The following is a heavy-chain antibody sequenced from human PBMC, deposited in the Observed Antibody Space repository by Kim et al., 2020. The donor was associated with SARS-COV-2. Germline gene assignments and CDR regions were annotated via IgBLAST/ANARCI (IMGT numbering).Heavy chain of an antibody. V-gene: IGHV3-23*01. J-gene: IGHJ4*02. CDR1: GFTFSSQA. Sequence: GGSLRLSCAASGFTFSSQAMSWVRKTPGKGLEWVSDRSGPGYHTYYAESERGRFTISRDNSRNILYLEINSLRAGDPAVHYGVKFRFYHDISGYSGGDFWGQGTLVTVS. CDR3: VKFRFYHDISGYSGGDF. D-gene: IGHD3-22*01. CDR2: RSGPGYHT.